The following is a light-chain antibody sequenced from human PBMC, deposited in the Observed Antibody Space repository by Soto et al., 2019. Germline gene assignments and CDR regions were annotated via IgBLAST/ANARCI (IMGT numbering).Light chain of an antibody. CDR2: GAS. V-gene: IGKV3-15*01. J-gene: IGKJ4*01. CDR3: QQYNDWPHT. CDR1: QSVRSH. Sequence: EVVMTQSPVTLSVSPGERATLFCRASQSVRSHLAWFQQKPGQAPNLLIFGASTRATGVPARFSGSESGTEFTLTISSLQSEDVGLYFCQQYNDWPHTFGGGTKVDIK.